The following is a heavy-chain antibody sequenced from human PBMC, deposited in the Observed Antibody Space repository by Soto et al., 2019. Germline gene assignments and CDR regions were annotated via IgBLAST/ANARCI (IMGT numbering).Heavy chain of an antibody. CDR2: IYYSGNT. D-gene: IGHD6-13*01. V-gene: IGHV4-59*01. CDR1: GVSISSYY. CDR3: ARGIGQQLPPLD. Sequence: QVQLQESGPGLVKPSETLSLTCTVSGVSISSYYWSWIRQPPGKGLEWIGYIYYSGNTNYNPSLKSLVTISIDASKNQFSLELSSVTAADSAVYFCARGIGQQLPPLDWGQGTLVTVSS. J-gene: IGHJ4*02.